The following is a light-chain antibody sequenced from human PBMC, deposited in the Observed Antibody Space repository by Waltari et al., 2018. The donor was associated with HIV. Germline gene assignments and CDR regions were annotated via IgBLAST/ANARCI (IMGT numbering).Light chain of an antibody. CDR2: STS. V-gene: IGLV7-43*01. Sequence: QTVVTQEPSMTVSPGGTVTLTCASITGAVHNTPYPNWLQQNPGQAPTALIYSTSNKHSWTPARFSGSLLGGSAALTLSAVQPEDEADYYCLLYYGAVWVFGGGTKLTVL. CDR3: LLYYGAVWV. CDR1: TGAVHNTPY. J-gene: IGLJ3*02.